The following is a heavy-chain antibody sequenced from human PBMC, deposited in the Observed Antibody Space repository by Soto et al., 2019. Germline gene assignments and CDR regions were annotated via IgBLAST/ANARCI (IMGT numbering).Heavy chain of an antibody. J-gene: IGHJ4*02. V-gene: IGHV4-34*01. CDR2: INHSGNT. D-gene: IGHD5-18*01. Sequence: KSSETLSLTCAVYGGSFSGYYWSCIRQPPGKGLEWIGEINHSGNTNYNPSLKSRVTISVDTSKNQFSLKLSPVTAADTAVYYCARGIPDTAMATEIDYWGQGTLVTVSS. CDR3: ARGIPDTAMATEIDY. CDR1: GGSFSGYY.